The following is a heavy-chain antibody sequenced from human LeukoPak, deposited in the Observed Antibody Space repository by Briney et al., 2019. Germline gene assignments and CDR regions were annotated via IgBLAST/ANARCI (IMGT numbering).Heavy chain of an antibody. Sequence: SETLSLTCTVSGVSGASISRYSWSWIRQPPGKGLEWIGYIYYSGSTNYNPSLKSRVTISVDTSKNQFSLKLSSVTAADTAVYYCARSVSDGRLGRLRWFDPWGQGTLATVSS. J-gene: IGHJ5*02. CDR2: IYYSGST. CDR1: GASISRYS. CDR3: ARSVSDGRLGRLRWFDP. D-gene: IGHD4-11*01. V-gene: IGHV4-59*01.